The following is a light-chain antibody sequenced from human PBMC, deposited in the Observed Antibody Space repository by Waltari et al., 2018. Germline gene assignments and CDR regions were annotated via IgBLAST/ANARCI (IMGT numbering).Light chain of an antibody. J-gene: IGKJ4*01. Sequence: EIVMTQSPATLSVSPGERATLSCRASQSVSTDLAWYQQKPGQAPRLLTYGASTRATDIPARFSGSGSGTEFTLTISSLQSEDSAVYYCQQYNNWPSLTFGGGTKVEIK. V-gene: IGKV3-15*01. CDR3: QQYNNWPSLT. CDR1: QSVSTD. CDR2: GAS.